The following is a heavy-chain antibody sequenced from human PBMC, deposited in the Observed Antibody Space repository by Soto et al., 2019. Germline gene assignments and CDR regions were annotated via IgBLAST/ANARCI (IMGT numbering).Heavy chain of an antibody. D-gene: IGHD2-2*02. CDR1: GFTFSSYG. CDR3: ARDYINQSPLRPYYFYGMDV. J-gene: IGHJ6*02. V-gene: IGHV3-33*01. CDR2: IWYDGSNK. Sequence: GGSLRLSCAASGFTFSSYGMHWVRQAPGKGLEWVAVIWYDGSNKYYADSVKGRFTISRDNSKNTLYLQMNSLRAEDTAVYYCARDYINQSPLRPYYFYGMDVWGQGTPVTVSS.